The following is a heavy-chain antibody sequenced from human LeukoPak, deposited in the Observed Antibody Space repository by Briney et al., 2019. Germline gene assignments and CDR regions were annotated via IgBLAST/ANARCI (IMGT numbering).Heavy chain of an antibody. V-gene: IGHV4-39*01. CDR2: IYYSGGT. D-gene: IGHD3-22*01. CDR1: GGSISSRNYY. Sequence: MPSETLSLTCSVSGGSISSRNYYWGWIRQPPGKKLEWIGSIYYSGGTYYNPSLKSRVTISVDTSKNQFSLKLNSVTAADTAVYYCATRSYYDTGGVYGMDVWGQGTTVTVSS. J-gene: IGHJ6*02. CDR3: ATRSYYDTGGVYGMDV.